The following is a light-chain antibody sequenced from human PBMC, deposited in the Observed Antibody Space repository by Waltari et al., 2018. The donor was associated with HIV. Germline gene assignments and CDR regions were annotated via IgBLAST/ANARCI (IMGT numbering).Light chain of an antibody. CDR1: SNNVGYQG. CDR2: RNN. Sequence: QAGLTQPPSVSKGLRQTATLTCTGNSNNVGYQGAAWLQQHQGHPPKLLSYRNNNRPSGISERLSASRSGNTASLTITGLQHEDEADYYCSAWDSSLSAWVFGGGTKLTVL. J-gene: IGLJ3*02. V-gene: IGLV10-54*01. CDR3: SAWDSSLSAWV.